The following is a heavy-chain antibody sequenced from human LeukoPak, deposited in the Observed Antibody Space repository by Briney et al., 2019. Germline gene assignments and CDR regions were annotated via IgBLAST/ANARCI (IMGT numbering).Heavy chain of an antibody. V-gene: IGHV3-21*01. D-gene: IGHD3-9*01. Sequence: GGSLRLSCAASGFTFSSYSMNWVSQAPGKRLEWVSSISSSSSYIYYADSVKGRFTISRDNAKNSLYLQMNSLRAEDTAVYYCARDAKYYDILTGTDYYYYYYMDVWGKGTTLTVSS. CDR1: GFTFSSYS. CDR3: ARDAKYYDILTGTDYYYYYYMDV. CDR2: ISSSSSYI. J-gene: IGHJ6*03.